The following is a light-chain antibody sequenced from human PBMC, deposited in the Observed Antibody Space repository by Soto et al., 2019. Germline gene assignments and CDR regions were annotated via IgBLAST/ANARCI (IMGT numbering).Light chain of an antibody. CDR2: DAS. Sequence: DIQMTQSPSTLSASVGDRVTITCRASQSISSWLAWYQQKPGKAPKLLIYDASSLESGVPSRFSGSGYGTEFTLTISSLQPDDFATYSCQQYNSYSPRTFGQGTKVEIK. J-gene: IGKJ1*01. CDR1: QSISSW. V-gene: IGKV1-5*01. CDR3: QQYNSYSPRT.